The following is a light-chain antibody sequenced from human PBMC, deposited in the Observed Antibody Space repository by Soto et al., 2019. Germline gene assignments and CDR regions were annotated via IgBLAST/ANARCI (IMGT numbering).Light chain of an antibody. V-gene: IGKV3-20*01. J-gene: IGKJ5*01. CDR1: QSISGSH. CDR2: GAS. CDR3: QQYGTSIT. Sequence: EIVLTQSPGTRSLSPGERATLSCGASQSISGSHLAWYQQKPGQAPRLLIYGASSRATDIPDGFSGSGSGADFTLTISRLEPEDFAVYYCQQYGTSITFGQGTRLEMK.